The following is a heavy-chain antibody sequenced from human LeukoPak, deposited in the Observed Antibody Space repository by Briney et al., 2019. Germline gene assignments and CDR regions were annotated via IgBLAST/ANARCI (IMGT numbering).Heavy chain of an antibody. Sequence: AAVQVSFQASGCPFTSYYMQWGRRAPGQGGEWRGWINPNSGGTNYAQKFQGRVTMTRDTSISTAYMELSRLRSDDTAGYYCARGLRITMVRGARANWFDLWGQGTLFTVSS. D-gene: IGHD3-10*01. CDR2: INPNSGGT. V-gene: IGHV1-2*02. CDR1: GCPFTSYY. CDR3: ARGLRITMVRGARANWFDL. J-gene: IGHJ5*02.